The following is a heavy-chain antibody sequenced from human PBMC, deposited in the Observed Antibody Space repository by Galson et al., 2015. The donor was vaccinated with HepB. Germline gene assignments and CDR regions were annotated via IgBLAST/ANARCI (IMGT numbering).Heavy chain of an antibody. Sequence: SLRLSCAASGVTFSNYGFNWVRQAPGKGLEWVTVISYDGRNKHYADSVKGRFTISRDNSKNMVYLQMNSLRAEDTGLYYCAKDPYLYHALAGNMAGFNYWGQATLVTASS. J-gene: IGHJ4*02. CDR1: GVTFSNYG. CDR3: AKDPYLYHALAGNMAGFNY. CDR2: ISYDGRNK. D-gene: IGHD6-19*01. V-gene: IGHV3-30*18.